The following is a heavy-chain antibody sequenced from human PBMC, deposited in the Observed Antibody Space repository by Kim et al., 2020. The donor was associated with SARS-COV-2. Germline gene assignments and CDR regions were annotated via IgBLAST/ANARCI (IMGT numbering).Heavy chain of an antibody. Sequence: SVKVSCKASGGTFSSYAISWVRQAPGQGLEWMGGIIPIFGTANYAQKFQGRVTITADESTSTAYMELSSLRSEDTAVYYCARSMGSSSSRGFYYGMDVWGQGTTVTVSS. CDR2: IIPIFGTA. J-gene: IGHJ6*02. D-gene: IGHD6-6*01. CDR1: GGTFSSYA. V-gene: IGHV1-69*13. CDR3: ARSMGSSSSRGFYYGMDV.